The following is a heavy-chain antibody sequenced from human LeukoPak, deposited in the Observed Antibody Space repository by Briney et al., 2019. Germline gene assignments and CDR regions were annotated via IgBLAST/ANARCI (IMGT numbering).Heavy chain of an antibody. Sequence: GGSLRLSCAASGFTFSTYSMNWVRQAPGKGLEWVSSICSSSTYIYYADSVKGRFTISRDNAKNSLYPQMNSLRAEDTAMYYCARDIGEWFGERWAFDDYWGQGTLVTVSS. CDR1: GFTFSTYS. V-gene: IGHV3-21*01. D-gene: IGHD3-10*01. CDR2: ICSSSTYI. J-gene: IGHJ4*02. CDR3: ARDIGEWFGERWAFDDY.